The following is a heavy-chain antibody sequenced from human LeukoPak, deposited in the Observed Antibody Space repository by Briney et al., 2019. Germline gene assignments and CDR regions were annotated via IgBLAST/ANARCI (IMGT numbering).Heavy chain of an antibody. Sequence: SETLSLTCTVSGGSISRYYWSWIRQPPGKGLEWIGYVHYSGSTNYNPSLKSRVTISVDTSKNHFSLKLSSVTAADTAVYYCARDLSVAATKGIDYWGQGTLVIVSS. CDR1: GGSISRYY. CDR2: VHYSGST. CDR3: ARDLSVAATKGIDY. V-gene: IGHV4-59*01. J-gene: IGHJ4*02. D-gene: IGHD6-19*01.